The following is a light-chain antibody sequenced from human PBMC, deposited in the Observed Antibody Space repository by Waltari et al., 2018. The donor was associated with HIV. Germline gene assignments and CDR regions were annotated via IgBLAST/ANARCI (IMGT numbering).Light chain of an antibody. CDR2: GAS. CDR3: QQYNNWPPGMYA. Sequence: EIVMTQSPATLSVSPGERATLSCRASQSISSDLAWYQQKPGQAPRRVIYGASTRAPGIPVKFTGSGSGTEFTLTIRSLQSEDFAIYYCQQYNNWPPGMYAFGQGTKLEMK. J-gene: IGKJ2*01. V-gene: IGKV3-15*01. CDR1: QSISSD.